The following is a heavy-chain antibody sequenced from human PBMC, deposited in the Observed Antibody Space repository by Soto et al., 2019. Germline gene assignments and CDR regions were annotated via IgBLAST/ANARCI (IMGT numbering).Heavy chain of an antibody. D-gene: IGHD2-2*02. CDR1: GGTFSSYA. CDR2: IIPIFGTA. V-gene: IGHV1-69*01. Sequence: QVQLVQSGAEVKKPGSSVKVSCKASGGTFSSYAISWVRQAPGQGLEWMGGIIPIFGTANYAQKFQGRVTITADESTSTDYMELSSLRSEDTAVYYCARQTDIVVVPAAIMGSGWFDPWGQGTLVTVSS. J-gene: IGHJ5*02. CDR3: ARQTDIVVVPAAIMGSGWFDP.